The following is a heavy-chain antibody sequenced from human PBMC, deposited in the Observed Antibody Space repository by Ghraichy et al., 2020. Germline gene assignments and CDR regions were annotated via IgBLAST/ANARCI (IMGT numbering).Heavy chain of an antibody. CDR2: IDWDDDK. CDR3: ARDLYYDYVWGSFYGMDV. Sequence: SGPTLVKPTQTLTLTCTFSGFSLSTRGMCVSWIRQPPGKALEWLARIDWDDDKYYSTSLKTRLTISKDTSKNQVVLTMTNMDPVDTATYYCARDLYYDYVWGSFYGMDVWGQGTTVTVSS. CDR1: GFSLSTRGMC. J-gene: IGHJ6*02. D-gene: IGHD3-16*01. V-gene: IGHV2-70*11.